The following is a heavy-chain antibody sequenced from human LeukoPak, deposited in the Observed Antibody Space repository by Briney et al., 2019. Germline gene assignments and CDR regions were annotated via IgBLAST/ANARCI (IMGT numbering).Heavy chain of an antibody. V-gene: IGHV3-11*01. CDR2: ISSSGSTI. CDR1: GFTFSDYY. CDR3: ARVLATVTTMLDY. J-gene: IGHJ4*02. Sequence: PGGSLRLSCAASGFTFSDYYMSWIRQAPGKGLEWVSYISSSGSTIYYADSVKGRFTISRDNAKNSVYLQMNSLRAEDTAVYYCARVLATVTTMLDYWGQGTLVTVSS. D-gene: IGHD4-17*01.